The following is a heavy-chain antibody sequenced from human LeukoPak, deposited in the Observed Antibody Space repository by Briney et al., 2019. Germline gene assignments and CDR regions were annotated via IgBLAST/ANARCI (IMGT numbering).Heavy chain of an antibody. J-gene: IGHJ4*02. CDR2: ISGSGGST. D-gene: IGHD4-17*01. Sequence: PGGSLRLSCAASGFTFSSYAMSWARQAPGKGLEWVSAISGSGGSTYYADSVKGRFTISRDNSKNSLYLQMNSLRAEDTAVYYCARDRWYGDYSGKYYFDYWGQGTLVTVSS. CDR1: GFTFSSYA. V-gene: IGHV3-23*01. CDR3: ARDRWYGDYSGKYYFDY.